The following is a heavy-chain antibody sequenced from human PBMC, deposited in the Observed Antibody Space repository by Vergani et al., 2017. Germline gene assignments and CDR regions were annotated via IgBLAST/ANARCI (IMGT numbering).Heavy chain of an antibody. V-gene: IGHV7-4-1*02. Sequence: QAQLVQSGPELKKPGASVKVSCKASGYTFTNYALHWVRQAPGQGLEWLGWINTNTETPTYAQAFTGRFVFSLDTSVNTAFLQISGLTAEDTALYYCARAKRGRIAVSAADTWGQGTLVTVSS. J-gene: IGHJ5*02. CDR3: ARAKRGRIAVSAADT. CDR2: INTNTETP. D-gene: IGHD6-19*01. CDR1: GYTFTNYA.